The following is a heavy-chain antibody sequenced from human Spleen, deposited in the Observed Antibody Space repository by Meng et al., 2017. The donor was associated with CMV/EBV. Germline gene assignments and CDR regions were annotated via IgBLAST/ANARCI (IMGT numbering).Heavy chain of an antibody. J-gene: IGHJ6*02. CDR3: ARPTNYDFWSGSPGGMDV. V-gene: IGHV4-39*01. Sequence: SETLSLTCAVYGGSFSSYYWGWIRQPPGKGLEWIGSIYYSGSTYYNPSLKSRVTISVDTSKNQFSLKLSSVTAADTAVYYCARPTNYDFWSGSPGGMDVWGQGTTVTVSS. CDR2: IYYSGST. D-gene: IGHD3-3*01. CDR1: GGSFSSYY.